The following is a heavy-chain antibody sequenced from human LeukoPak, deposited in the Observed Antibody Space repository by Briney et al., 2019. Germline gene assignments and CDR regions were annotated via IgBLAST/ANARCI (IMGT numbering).Heavy chain of an antibody. CDR3: AKRYCSSTSCSFFDY. CDR1: GFTFSSYG. J-gene: IGHJ4*02. D-gene: IGHD2-2*01. Sequence: GGSLRLSCAASGFTFSSYGMHWVRQAPGKGLEWVAFIRYDGSNKYYADSVKGLFTISRDNSKNTLYLQMNSLRAEDTAVYHCAKRYCSSTSCSFFDYWGQGTLVTVSS. V-gene: IGHV3-30*02. CDR2: IRYDGSNK.